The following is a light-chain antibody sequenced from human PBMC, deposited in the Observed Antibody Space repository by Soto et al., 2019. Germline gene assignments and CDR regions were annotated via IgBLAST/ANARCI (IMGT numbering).Light chain of an antibody. V-gene: IGLV6-57*02. J-gene: IGLJ1*01. CDR2: EDD. CDR1: SGNIASNY. CDR3: QSFDSNNQGV. Sequence: NFILTRPHSVSESPGKTVTISCTGSSGNIASNYVQWYQQRPGSAPTTIIYEDDQRPSGVPDRFSGSIDSSSNSASLTISGLKPEDEADYHCQSFDSNNQGVFGTGTKVTVL.